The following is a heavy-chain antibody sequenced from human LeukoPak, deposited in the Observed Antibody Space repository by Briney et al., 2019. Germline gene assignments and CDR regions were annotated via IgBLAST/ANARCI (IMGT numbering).Heavy chain of an antibody. CDR1: GFTVSTAW. Sequence: PGGSLRLSCAASGFTVSTAWMSWVRQSPGKGLEWVGRIKSKTDGEATDYAAPVKGRFTFSKDDSKNTMYLQMNSLTIEDTAVYYCTGVFLAYWGQGTLVTVSS. CDR2: IKSKTDGEAT. J-gene: IGHJ4*02. CDR3: TGVFLAY. V-gene: IGHV3-15*01. D-gene: IGHD2-8*01.